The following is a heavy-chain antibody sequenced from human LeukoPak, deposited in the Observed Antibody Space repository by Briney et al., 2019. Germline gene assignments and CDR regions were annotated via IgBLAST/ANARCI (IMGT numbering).Heavy chain of an antibody. CDR2: IYHSGST. Sequence: SETLSLTCTVSGYSISSGYYWGWIRPPPGKGLEWIGSIYHSGSTYYNPSLKSRVTISVDTSKNQFSLKLSSVTAADTAVYYCARDLKIAVAACWFDPWGQGTLVTVSS. J-gene: IGHJ5*02. CDR3: ARDLKIAVAACWFDP. D-gene: IGHD6-19*01. V-gene: IGHV4-38-2*02. CDR1: GYSISSGYY.